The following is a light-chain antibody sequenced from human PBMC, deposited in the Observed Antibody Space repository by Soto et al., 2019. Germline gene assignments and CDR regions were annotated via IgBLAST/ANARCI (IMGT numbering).Light chain of an antibody. CDR3: QQYGSSLFT. J-gene: IGKJ4*01. V-gene: IGKV3-20*01. CDR2: GAS. Sequence: EVVLKKSPGTLSLSPGERATLSCRASQTVSSSYLAWYQQNPGQAPRLLIYGASSRATGIPDRFSGSGSGTDFTLTISRLEPEDFAVYYCQQYGSSLFTFGGGTKVDIK. CDR1: QTVSSSY.